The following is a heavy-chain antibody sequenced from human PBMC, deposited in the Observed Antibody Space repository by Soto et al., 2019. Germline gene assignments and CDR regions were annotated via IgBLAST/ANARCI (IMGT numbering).Heavy chain of an antibody. V-gene: IGHV4-39*07. CDR1: GGSISSSSYY. D-gene: IGHD3-22*01. Sequence: SETLSLTCTVSGGSISSSSYYWGWIRQPPGKGLEWIGSIFYSGSTYYNPSLKSRVTISVDTSKNQFSLKLSSVTAADTAVYYCARGLISGYYLYDAFDIWGQGTMLTVSS. CDR2: IFYSGST. CDR3: ARGLISGYYLYDAFDI. J-gene: IGHJ3*02.